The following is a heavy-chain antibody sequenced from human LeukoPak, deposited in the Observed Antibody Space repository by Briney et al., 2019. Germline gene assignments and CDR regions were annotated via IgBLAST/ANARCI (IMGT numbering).Heavy chain of an antibody. D-gene: IGHD2-8*01. V-gene: IGHV1-69*06. CDR2: IIPIFGTA. Sequence: ASVKVSCKASGYTFTSYGISWVRQAPGQGLEWMGGIIPIFGTANYAQKFQGRVTITADKSTSTAYMELSSLRSEDTAVYYCARGLEYCTNGVCLKYYFDYWGQGTLVTVSS. J-gene: IGHJ4*02. CDR1: GYTFTSYG. CDR3: ARGLEYCTNGVCLKYYFDY.